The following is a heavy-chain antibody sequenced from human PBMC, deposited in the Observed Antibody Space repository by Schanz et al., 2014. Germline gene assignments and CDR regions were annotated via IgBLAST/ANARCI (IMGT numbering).Heavy chain of an antibody. CDR3: ARDGGRDGYNLAFDV. CDR1: GFTVNTNY. D-gene: IGHD5-12*01. V-gene: IGHV3-53*01. Sequence: EVQLVESGGGLVQPGGSLRLSCAVSGFTVNTNYMSWVRQAPGKGLEWISSMYINSGSTQYADSVKGRFIISRDSSKNTLLLQMNSLRAEDTAVYFCARDGGRDGYNLAFDVWGQGTLVNVSS. J-gene: IGHJ3*01. CDR2: MYINSGST.